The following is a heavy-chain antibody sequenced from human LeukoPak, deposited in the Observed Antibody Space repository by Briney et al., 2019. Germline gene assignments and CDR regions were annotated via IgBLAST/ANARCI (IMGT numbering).Heavy chain of an antibody. CDR2: ISSSSSTI. D-gene: IGHD1-1*01. CDR3: ARGMGTDY. J-gene: IGHJ4*02. CDR1: GFTFSSYS. V-gene: IGHV3-48*01. Sequence: PGGSLRLSCAASGFTFSSYSMNWVRQAPGKGLEWVSYISSSSSTIYYADSVKGRFTISRDNAKNSLYLQMNSLRAEDTAVYYCARGMGTDYWGQGTLVTVSS.